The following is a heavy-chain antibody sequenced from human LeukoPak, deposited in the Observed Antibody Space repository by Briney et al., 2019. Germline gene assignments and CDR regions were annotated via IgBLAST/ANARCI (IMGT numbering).Heavy chain of an antibody. CDR2: IYVTGT. CDR3: ARHIGGGIEDMDV. J-gene: IGHJ6*03. CDR1: GGSICTYN. V-gene: IGHV4-59*08. D-gene: IGHD3-16*02. Sequence: SGTLSLTCTVSGGSICTYNWSWIRQSPGEGLEWIGYIYVTGTRYNPYLQSRVTISVDRSRNQFFLKMSSVTAADTAVYYCARHIGGGIEDMDVWGKGTKVIVSS.